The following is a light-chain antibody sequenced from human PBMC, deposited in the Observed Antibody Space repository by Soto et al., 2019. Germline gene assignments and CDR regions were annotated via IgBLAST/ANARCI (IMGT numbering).Light chain of an antibody. Sequence: EIVLTQSPGTLSLSPGERATLSCMASQSVSSNLVWYQQKPGQAPRLLIYGASTRVTGIPARFSGSGSGTEFTLTISSLQSEDFAVYYCQQYHNWWTFGQGTKVDIK. V-gene: IGKV3-15*01. CDR3: QQYHNWWT. J-gene: IGKJ1*01. CDR2: GAS. CDR1: QSVSSN.